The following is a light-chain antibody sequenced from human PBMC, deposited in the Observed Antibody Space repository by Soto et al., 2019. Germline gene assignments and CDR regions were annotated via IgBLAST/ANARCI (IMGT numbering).Light chain of an antibody. CDR2: GAS. CDR3: QQYGSSPRT. V-gene: IGKV3-20*01. J-gene: IGKJ1*01. Sequence: EIVLTQSPGTLSLSPGERATLSCRASQSFSSSYLAWYQQKPGQAPRLLIYGASSRATGIPDRFSGSGSGTNFTLTLIRLAHEDFAVYYCQQYGSSPRTFGQGTRVEVK. CDR1: QSFSSSY.